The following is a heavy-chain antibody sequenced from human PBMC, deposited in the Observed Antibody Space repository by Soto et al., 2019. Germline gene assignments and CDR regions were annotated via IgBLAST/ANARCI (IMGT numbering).Heavy chain of an antibody. CDR3: ARVGRGVYGMDV. D-gene: IGHD2-8*01. J-gene: IGHJ6*02. Sequence: LRLSCAASGFTFSTYSINWVRQAPGKGLEWFSYITSDSSTISYADSVKGRFTVSRDNAKNSLYLQMNSLRDEDTAVYYCARVGRGVYGMDVWGQGTSVTVSS. V-gene: IGHV3-48*02. CDR1: GFTFSTYS. CDR2: ITSDSSTI.